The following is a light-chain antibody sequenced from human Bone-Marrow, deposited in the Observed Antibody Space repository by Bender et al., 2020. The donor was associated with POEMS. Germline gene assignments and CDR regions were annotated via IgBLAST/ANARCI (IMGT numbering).Light chain of an antibody. J-gene: IGLJ3*02. CDR2: RNN. Sequence: QSVLTQPPSASGTPGQRVTISCSGSSSNIGSNHVSWYQQLPGTAPKVLIYRNNQRPSGVPDRVSGSKSGTSASLAISGLRSEDEADYYCAAWDDSLTGRVFGGGTKLTVL. CDR3: AAWDDSLTGRV. V-gene: IGLV1-47*01. CDR1: SSNIGSNH.